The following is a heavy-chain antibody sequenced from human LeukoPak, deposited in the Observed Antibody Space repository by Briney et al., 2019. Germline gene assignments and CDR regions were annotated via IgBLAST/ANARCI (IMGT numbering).Heavy chain of an antibody. CDR2: ISNSDDST. Sequence: PGESLRLSCAASGFPFSSNAMSWVRQAPGKGLEWVSTISNSDDSTYYADSVKGRFTISRDNSENTLFLRMNSLRAEDTAVYYCAKATGYLLWGQGTLVIVSS. V-gene: IGHV3-23*01. CDR1: GFPFSSNA. J-gene: IGHJ4*02. D-gene: IGHD1-14*01. CDR3: AKATGYLL.